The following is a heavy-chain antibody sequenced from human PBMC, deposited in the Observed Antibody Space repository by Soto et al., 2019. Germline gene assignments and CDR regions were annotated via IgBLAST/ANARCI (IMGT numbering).Heavy chain of an antibody. Sequence: SETLSLTCTVSGGSISSYYWSWIRQPPGKGLEWIGYIYYSGSTNYNPSLKSRVTISVDTSKNQFSLKLSSVTAADTAVYYCARFGGLLWFGESPSNWFAPWGQGTLVTVSS. CDR1: GGSISSYY. CDR2: IYYSGST. CDR3: ARFGGLLWFGESPSNWFAP. J-gene: IGHJ5*02. D-gene: IGHD3-10*01. V-gene: IGHV4-59*01.